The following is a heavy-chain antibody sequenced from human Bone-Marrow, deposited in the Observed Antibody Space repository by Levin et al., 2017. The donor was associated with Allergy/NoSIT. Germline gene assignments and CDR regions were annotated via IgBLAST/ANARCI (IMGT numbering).Heavy chain of an antibody. CDR3: ARGSTEYVWGSYPGLYYFDY. D-gene: IGHD3-16*02. V-gene: IGHV3-21*01. CDR1: GFTFSSYS. J-gene: IGHJ4*02. CDR2: ISSSSSYI. Sequence: AGGSLRLSCAASGFTFSSYSMNWVRQAPGKGLEWVSSISSSSSYIYYADSVKGRFTISRDNAKNSLYLQMNSLRAEDTAVYYCARGSTEYVWGSYPGLYYFDYWGQGTLVTVSS.